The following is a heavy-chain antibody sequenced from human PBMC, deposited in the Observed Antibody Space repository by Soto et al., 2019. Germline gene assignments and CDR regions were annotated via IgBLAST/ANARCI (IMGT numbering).Heavy chain of an antibody. CDR2: ISWNSGSI. CDR3: VRDTSSGWHLKDH. D-gene: IGHD3-9*01. Sequence: EVDLVESGGGLAQPGRSLRLSCVASGFTFDDHGMHWVRQIPGRGLEWVSGISWNSGSIGYAESVKGRFTIFRDNAKNSLYLEMNSLRQEYTALYYCVRDTSSGWHLKDHWGQGVQVSVSS. V-gene: IGHV3-9*01. CDR1: GFTFDDHG. J-gene: IGHJ4*02.